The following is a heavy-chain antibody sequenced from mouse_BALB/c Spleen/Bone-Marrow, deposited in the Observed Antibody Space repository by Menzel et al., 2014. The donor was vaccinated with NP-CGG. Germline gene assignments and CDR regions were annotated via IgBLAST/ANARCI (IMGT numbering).Heavy chain of an antibody. CDR2: IDPANGNT. V-gene: IGHV14-3*02. Sequence: VQLQQSGAELVKPGASVKLSCTASGFNIKDTYMHWVKQRPEQGLEWIGRIDPANGNTKYDPKFQGKATITADTSSNTAYLQLSILTSEHTAVYYCANYYYGWSFYVWGAGTPVTVSS. CDR1: GFNIKDTY. J-gene: IGHJ1*01. D-gene: IGHD2-4*01. CDR3: ANYYYGWSFYV.